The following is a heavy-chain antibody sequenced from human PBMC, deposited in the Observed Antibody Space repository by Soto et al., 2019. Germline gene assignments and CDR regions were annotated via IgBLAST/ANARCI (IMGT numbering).Heavy chain of an antibody. J-gene: IGHJ3*02. CDR3: ARGDYDYIWGSYRRDAFDI. Sequence: QVQLQQWGAGLLKPSETLSLTCAVYGGSFSDYYWNWIRQPPGKGLEWIGEINHSGSNNYNPSLKSRFTISLDTSKSQFSLKLTSVTAADTALYYCARGDYDYIWGSYRRDAFDIWGQGTVVTVSP. D-gene: IGHD3-16*02. CDR2: INHSGSN. CDR1: GGSFSDYY. V-gene: IGHV4-34*01.